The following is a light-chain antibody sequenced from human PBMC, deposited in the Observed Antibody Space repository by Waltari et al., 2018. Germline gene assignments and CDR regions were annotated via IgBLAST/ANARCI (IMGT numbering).Light chain of an antibody. V-gene: IGKV3-20*01. Sequence: EIVLTQSPGTLSLSPGERATLPCRASQTFTSNYLAWYQQKPGQVPRLLIYAASKRATDSPDRFSGSGSGTDFTLTISRLEPEDFAVYYCQQYAKAPDTFGQGTRLEIK. J-gene: IGKJ2*01. CDR2: AAS. CDR1: QTFTSNY. CDR3: QQYAKAPDT.